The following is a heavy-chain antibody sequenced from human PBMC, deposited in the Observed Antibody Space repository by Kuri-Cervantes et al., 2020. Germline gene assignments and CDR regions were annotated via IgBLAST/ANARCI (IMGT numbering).Heavy chain of an antibody. J-gene: IGHJ4*02. CDR3: ATDVLAAPATSPDY. Sequence: GSLRLSCAVYGGSFSGYYWSWIRQPPGKGLEWIGEINHSGSTNYNPSLKSRVTISVDTSKNQFSLRLSSVTAADTAVYYCATDVLAAPATSPDYWGQGTLVTVSS. CDR1: GGSFSGYY. CDR2: INHSGST. V-gene: IGHV4-34*01. D-gene: IGHD6-13*01.